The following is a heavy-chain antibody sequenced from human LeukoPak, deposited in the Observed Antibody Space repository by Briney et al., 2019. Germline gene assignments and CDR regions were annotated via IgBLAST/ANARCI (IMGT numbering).Heavy chain of an antibody. J-gene: IGHJ4*02. CDR3: AKDLRGHIVVVTATSGVAFDY. V-gene: IGHV3-9*01. Sequence: GGSLRLSCAASGFTFDDYAMHWVRQAPGKGLEWVSGISWNSGSIGYADSVKGRFTISRDNAKNPLYLQMNSLRAEDTALYYCAKDLRGHIVVVTATSGVAFDYWGQGTLVTVSS. D-gene: IGHD2-21*02. CDR2: ISWNSGSI. CDR1: GFTFDDYA.